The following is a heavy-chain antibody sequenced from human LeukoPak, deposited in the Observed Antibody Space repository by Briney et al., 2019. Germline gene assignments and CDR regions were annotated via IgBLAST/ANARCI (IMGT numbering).Heavy chain of an antibody. CDR1: GGTFSSYA. Sequence: ASVKVSCKASGGTFSSYAISWVRQAPGQGLEWMGWISAYNGNTNYAQKLQGRVTMTTDTSTSTAYMELRSLRSDDTAVYYCARGGLYCSSTSCYAAYYFDYWGQGTLVTVSS. V-gene: IGHV1-18*01. J-gene: IGHJ4*02. CDR3: ARGGLYCSSTSCYAAYYFDY. CDR2: ISAYNGNT. D-gene: IGHD2-2*01.